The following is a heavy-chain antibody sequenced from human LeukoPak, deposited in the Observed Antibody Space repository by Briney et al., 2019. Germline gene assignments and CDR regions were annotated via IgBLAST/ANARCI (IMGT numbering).Heavy chain of an antibody. CDR1: GGSISSHY. V-gene: IGHV4-59*11. CDR3: VTAENDALDI. Sequence: SETLSLTCTVSGGSISSHYWSWIRQPPGKGLEWIGYIYYSGSTNYNPSLKSRVTISVDTSKNQFSLKLSSVTAADTAVYYCVTAENDALDIWGQGTMVTVSS. D-gene: IGHD1-14*01. CDR2: IYYSGST. J-gene: IGHJ3*02.